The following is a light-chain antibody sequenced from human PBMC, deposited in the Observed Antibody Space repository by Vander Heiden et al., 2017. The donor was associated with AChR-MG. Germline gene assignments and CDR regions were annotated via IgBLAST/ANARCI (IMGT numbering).Light chain of an antibody. CDR1: SGPVPSRYY. Sequence: QTVVTQEPSFSVSPGGTVTLTCGLSSGPVPSRYYPSWYQQTPGQAPRTLVFSTNTRSSGVPERFSGSILGNKAALTITGAQAHDESEYYCLLYMGSGVWVFGGGTKLTVL. CDR2: STN. CDR3: LLYMGSGVWV. J-gene: IGLJ3*02. V-gene: IGLV8-61*01.